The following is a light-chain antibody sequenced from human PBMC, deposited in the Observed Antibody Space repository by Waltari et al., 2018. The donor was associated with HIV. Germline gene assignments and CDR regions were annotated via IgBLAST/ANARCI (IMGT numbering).Light chain of an antibody. V-gene: IGLV3-1*01. J-gene: IGLJ2*01. CDR3: QAWDGSAVV. CDR1: KLGEKS. Sequence: SYELTQPPSVSVSPGQTASITCSGDKLGEKSACWYQQKPGQSPVLVIYQDSTRPSGVPGRFSGSSAGTPAPLTIGGTQAMDEADSYCQAWDGSAVVFGGGTKLTVL. CDR2: QDS.